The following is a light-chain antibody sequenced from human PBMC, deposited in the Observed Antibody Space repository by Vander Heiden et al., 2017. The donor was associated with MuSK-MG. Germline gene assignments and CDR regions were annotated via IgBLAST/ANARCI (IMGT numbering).Light chain of an antibody. J-gene: IGLJ1*01. Sequence: QSALTQPAPVSGSPGQSITISCSGTSSDVGDYDHVSWYQQHPGRVPKLLIYDVTNRPSAVSNRFSGSKSGNTASLTISGLQPEDEADYYCCSYTASTARIFGTGTKVTVL. CDR3: CSYTASTARI. V-gene: IGLV2-14*03. CDR2: DVT. CDR1: SSDVGDYDH.